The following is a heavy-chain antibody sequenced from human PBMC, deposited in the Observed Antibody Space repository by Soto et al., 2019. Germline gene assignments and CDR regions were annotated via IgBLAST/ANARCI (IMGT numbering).Heavy chain of an antibody. D-gene: IGHD3-3*01. CDR1: GFTFSSYS. CDR3: ARAGSRTIFGVVRNWFDP. CDR2: ISSSSSYI. Sequence: GGSLRLSCAASGFTFSSYSMNWVRQAPGKGLEWVSSISSSSSYIYYADSVKGRFTISRDNAKNSLYLQMNSLRAEDTAVYYCARAGSRTIFGVVRNWFDPWGQGTLVTVS. V-gene: IGHV3-21*01. J-gene: IGHJ5*02.